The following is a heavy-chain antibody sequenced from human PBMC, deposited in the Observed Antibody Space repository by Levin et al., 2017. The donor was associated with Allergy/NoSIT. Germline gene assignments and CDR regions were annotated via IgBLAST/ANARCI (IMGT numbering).Heavy chain of an antibody. J-gene: IGHJ4*02. Sequence: LSLTCAASGFSFSGSNMNWVRQAPGKGLEWVASISSNSVYIFYADSLKGRFTISRDNAKNSLYLQVNSLRAEDTAVYYCASGGSGWPFDNWGQGTLVTVSS. CDR1: GFSFSGSN. CDR3: ASGGSGWPFDN. V-gene: IGHV3-21*01. CDR2: ISSNSVYI. D-gene: IGHD6-19*01.